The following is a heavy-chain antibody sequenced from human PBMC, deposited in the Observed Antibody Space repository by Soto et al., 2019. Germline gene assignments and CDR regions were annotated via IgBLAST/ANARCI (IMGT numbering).Heavy chain of an antibody. CDR2: IRSKAYGGTT. CDR1: GFTFGDYA. CDR3: TRVHYDSWSGYYTGFLGYFDY. D-gene: IGHD3-3*01. J-gene: IGHJ4*02. Sequence: GGSLRLSCTASGFTFGDYAMSWFRQAPGKGLEWVGFIRSKAYGGTTEYAASVKGRFTISRDDSKSIAYLQMNSLKTEDTAVYYCTRVHYDSWSGYYTGFLGYFDYWGQGTLVTVSS. V-gene: IGHV3-49*03.